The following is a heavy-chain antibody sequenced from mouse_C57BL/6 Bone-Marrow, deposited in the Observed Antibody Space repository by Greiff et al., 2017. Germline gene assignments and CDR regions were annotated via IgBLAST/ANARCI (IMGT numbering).Heavy chain of an antibody. CDR3: TRGRGYDYDAAWFAY. CDR2: ISSGGDYI. Sequence: EVKLVESGEGLVKPGGSLKLSCAASGFTFSSYAMSWVRQTPEQRLEWVAYISSGGDYIYYADTVKGRFTISRENARNTLYLQMSSLKSEDTAMYYCTRGRGYDYDAAWFAYWGQGTLVTVSA. CDR1: GFTFSSYA. D-gene: IGHD2-4*01. V-gene: IGHV5-9-1*02. J-gene: IGHJ3*01.